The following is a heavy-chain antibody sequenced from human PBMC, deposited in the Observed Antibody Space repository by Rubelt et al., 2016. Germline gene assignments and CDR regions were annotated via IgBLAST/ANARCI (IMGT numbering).Heavy chain of an antibody. CDR3: AREHVGYSSLDV. CDR2: IYSGGGT. D-gene: IGHD6-13*01. V-gene: IGHV3-66*02. J-gene: IGHJ6*02. Sequence: EVQLVESGGGLVQPGGSLRLSCAASGFTFATYSMTWVRQAPGKGLEWVSIIYSGGGTYYADSLEGRFTISRDNSKKPLYLQMNGLRAEETAVYYCAREHVGYSSLDVWGQGTTVTVSS. CDR1: GFTFATYS.